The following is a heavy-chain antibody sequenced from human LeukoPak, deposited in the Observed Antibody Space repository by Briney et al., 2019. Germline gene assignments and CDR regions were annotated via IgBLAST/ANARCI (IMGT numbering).Heavy chain of an antibody. CDR3: ARLNVDTTMAHDY. J-gene: IGHJ4*02. V-gene: IGHV4-61*01. Sequence: SETLSLTCTVSGGSVSSGSYYWNWIRQPPGKGLEWIGYIYYSGSTNHNPSLKSRVTISVDTSKNQFSLKLSSVTAADTAVYYCARLNVDTTMAHDYWGQGTLVTVSS. CDR2: IYYSGST. D-gene: IGHD5-18*01. CDR1: GGSVSSGSYY.